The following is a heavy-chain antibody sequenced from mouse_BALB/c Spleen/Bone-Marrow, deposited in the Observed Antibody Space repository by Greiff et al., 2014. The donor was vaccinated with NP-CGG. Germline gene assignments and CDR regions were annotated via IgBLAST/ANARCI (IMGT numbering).Heavy chain of an antibody. CDR2: IDPANGNT. Sequence: LVESGAELVKPGASVKLSCTASGFNIKDTYMHWVKQRPEQGLEWIGRIDPANGNTKYDPKFQGKATITADTSSNTAYLQLSSLTSEDTAVYYCASYYYGSSDGFAYWGQGTLVTVSA. J-gene: IGHJ3*01. CDR3: ASYYYGSSDGFAY. V-gene: IGHV14-3*02. CDR1: GFNIKDTY. D-gene: IGHD1-1*01.